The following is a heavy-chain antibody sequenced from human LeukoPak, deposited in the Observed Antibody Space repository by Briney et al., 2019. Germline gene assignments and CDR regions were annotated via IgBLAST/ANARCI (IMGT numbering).Heavy chain of an antibody. D-gene: IGHD7-27*01. J-gene: IGHJ4*02. Sequence: PGGSLRLSCAASGFTFSSYAMSWVRQAPGKGLEWVSAISGSGGSTYYADSVKGRFTISRDNSKNTLYLQMYSLRAEDTAVYYCAKAQVWGSDYFDYWGQGTLVTVSS. V-gene: IGHV3-23*01. CDR1: GFTFSSYA. CDR3: AKAQVWGSDYFDY. CDR2: ISGSGGST.